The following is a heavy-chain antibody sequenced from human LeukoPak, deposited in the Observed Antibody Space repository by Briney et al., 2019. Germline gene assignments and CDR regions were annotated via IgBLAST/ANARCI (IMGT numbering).Heavy chain of an antibody. V-gene: IGHV3-7*03. CDR1: GFTFSSYW. D-gene: IGHD3-22*01. J-gene: IGHJ4*02. Sequence: GGSLRLSCAASGFTFSSYWMSWVRQAPGKGLEWVANIKQDGSEKYYVDSVKGRFTISRDNAKNSLYLQMNSLRAEDTALYHCAKDIQYDSSGSFDYWGQGTLVTVSS. CDR2: IKQDGSEK. CDR3: AKDIQYDSSGSFDY.